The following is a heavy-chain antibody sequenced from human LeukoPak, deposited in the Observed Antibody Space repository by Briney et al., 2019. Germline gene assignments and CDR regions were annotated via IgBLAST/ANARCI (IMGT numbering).Heavy chain of an antibody. Sequence: ASVKVSCKASGYTFTSYAISWVRQAPGQGLEWMGGIIPIFGTANYAQKLQGRVTMTTDTSTSTAYMELRSLRSDDTAVYYCARDQQLDYYYYYMDVWGKGTTVTVSS. D-gene: IGHD6-13*01. CDR3: ARDQQLDYYYYYMDV. V-gene: IGHV1-18*01. CDR2: IIPIFGTA. J-gene: IGHJ6*03. CDR1: GYTFTSYA.